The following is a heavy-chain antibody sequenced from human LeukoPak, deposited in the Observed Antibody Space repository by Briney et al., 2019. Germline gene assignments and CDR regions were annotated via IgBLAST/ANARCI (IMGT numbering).Heavy chain of an antibody. Sequence: GASVKVSCKASGYTFTSYYMHWVRQAPGQELEWMGIINPSGGSTSYAQKFQGRVTMTRDTSTSTVYMELSSLRSEDTAVYYCARDLGPYNQDYWGQGTLVTVSS. D-gene: IGHD1-14*01. CDR2: INPSGGST. CDR3: ARDLGPYNQDY. V-gene: IGHV1-46*01. J-gene: IGHJ4*02. CDR1: GYTFTSYY.